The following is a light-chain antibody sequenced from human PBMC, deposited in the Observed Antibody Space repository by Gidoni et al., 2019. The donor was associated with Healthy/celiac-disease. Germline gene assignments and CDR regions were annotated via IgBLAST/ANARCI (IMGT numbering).Light chain of an antibody. CDR2: GAS. CDR1: QSVSSSY. CDR3: QQYGSSPLIT. V-gene: IGKV3-20*01. J-gene: IGKJ5*01. Sequence: EIVLTQSTGTLSLSPGERATLSCRASQSVSSSYLGWYQQQPGQAPRLLISGASSRATGIPDMFSGRGSGTVFTLTISRLEPKDFAVYYCQQYGSSPLITFGQGTRLEIK.